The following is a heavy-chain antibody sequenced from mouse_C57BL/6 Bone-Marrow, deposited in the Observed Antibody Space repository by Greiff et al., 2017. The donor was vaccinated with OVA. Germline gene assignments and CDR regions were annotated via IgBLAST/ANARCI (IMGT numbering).Heavy chain of an antibody. D-gene: IGHD2-9*01. CDR3: ARTYYGYSAWFAY. V-gene: IGHV14-2*01. CDR1: GFNIKDYY. CDR2: IDPGDGET. Sequence: VQLQQSGAELVKPGASVKLSCTASGFNIKDYYMPWVQQRPEQGLEWIGRIDPGDGETKYAPKFQGKATIPADTSSNTAYLQLSSLTSEDTAGYYSARTYYGYSAWFAYWGQGTLVTVSA. J-gene: IGHJ3*01.